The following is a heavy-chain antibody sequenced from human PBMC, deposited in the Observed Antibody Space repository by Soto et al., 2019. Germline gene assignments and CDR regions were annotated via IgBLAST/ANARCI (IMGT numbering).Heavy chain of an antibody. Sequence: PGESLTISCKTSGYNFDTYWIIWARQMPGKGPEWMGRVDSSDTDVNYSPSFHGHSAISIDKSINTAYLQWRSVKSSDTAIYYCGRSQGGTDWVAPWGQGSLVTVSS. J-gene: IGHJ5*02. CDR2: VDSSDTDV. CDR3: GRSQGGTDWVAP. V-gene: IGHV5-10-1*01. D-gene: IGHD3-16*01. CDR1: GYNFDTYW.